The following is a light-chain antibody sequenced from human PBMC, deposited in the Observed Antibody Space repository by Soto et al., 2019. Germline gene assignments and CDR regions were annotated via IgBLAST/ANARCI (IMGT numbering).Light chain of an antibody. CDR2: GAS. CDR1: QSVSSSY. J-gene: IGKJ1*01. CDR3: QQYGSSPRT. V-gene: IGKV3-20*01. Sequence: IVLTPSPGTLSLSPGEGATLSCRASQSVSSSYIAWYQQRPGQTPSLLIYGASTRATGIPDRFSGSGSGTDFTLTISRLEPEDFAVYYCQQYGSSPRTFGQGTKVDI.